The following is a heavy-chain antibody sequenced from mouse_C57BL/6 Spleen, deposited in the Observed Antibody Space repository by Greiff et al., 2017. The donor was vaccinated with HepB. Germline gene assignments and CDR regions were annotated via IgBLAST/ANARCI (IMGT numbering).Heavy chain of an antibody. V-gene: IGHV2-6-1*01. CDR3: ARHDWDGYAMDY. Sequence: VNVVESGPGLVAPSQSLSITCTVSGFSLTSYGVHWVRQPPGKGLEWLVVIWSDGSTTYNSALKSRLSISKDNSKSQVFLKMNSLQTDDTAMYYCARHDWDGYAMDYWGQGTSVTVSS. D-gene: IGHD4-1*01. CDR2: IWSDGST. CDR1: GFSLTSYG. J-gene: IGHJ4*01.